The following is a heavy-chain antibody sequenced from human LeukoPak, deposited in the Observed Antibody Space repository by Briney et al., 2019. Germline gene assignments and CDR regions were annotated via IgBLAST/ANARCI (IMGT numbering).Heavy chain of an antibody. CDR2: INHSGST. Sequence: KPSETLSLTCAVYGGSFSGYYWSWIRQPPGKGLEWIGEINHSGSTNYNPSLKSRVTISVDTSKNQFSLKLSSVTAADTAVYYCAGFVDYDFWSGVAFDIWGQGTMVTVSS. CDR1: GGSFSGYY. CDR3: AGFVDYDFWSGVAFDI. J-gene: IGHJ3*02. D-gene: IGHD3-3*01. V-gene: IGHV4-34*01.